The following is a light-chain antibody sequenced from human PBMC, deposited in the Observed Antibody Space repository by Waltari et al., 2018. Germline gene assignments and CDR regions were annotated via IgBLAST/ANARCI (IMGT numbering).Light chain of an antibody. J-gene: IGKJ1*01. CDR2: AAS. V-gene: IGKV1-17*01. CDR1: QGIRND. Sequence: DIQMIQSPSSLSASVGDRVTITCRASQGIRNDLSWYQQKPGKAPKRLIYAASSLQGGVPSRFSGSGPGTEFTLTINSLQPEDFATYYCLQHDTDPPTFGQGTKVEIK. CDR3: LQHDTDPPT.